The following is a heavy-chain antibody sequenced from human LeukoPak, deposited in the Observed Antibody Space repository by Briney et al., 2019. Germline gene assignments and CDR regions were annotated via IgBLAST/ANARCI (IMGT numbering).Heavy chain of an antibody. J-gene: IGHJ6*02. CDR3: ARAGYQLYYYYYGMDV. V-gene: IGHV4-34*01. CDR2: INHSGST. Sequence: PSETLSLTCAVYGGSFSGYYWSWIRQPPGKGLEWIGEINHSGSTNYNPSLKSRVTISVDTSKNQFSLKLSSVTAADTAVYYCARAGYQLYYYYYGMDVWGQGTTVTVSS. D-gene: IGHD2-2*01. CDR1: GGSFSGYY.